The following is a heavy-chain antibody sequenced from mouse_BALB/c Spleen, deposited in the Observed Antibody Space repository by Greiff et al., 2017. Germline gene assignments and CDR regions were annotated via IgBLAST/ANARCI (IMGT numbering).Heavy chain of an antibody. CDR2: INPYNDGT. D-gene: IGHD1-1*01. CDR3: ARNNYGSSYLYWYFDV. Sequence: EVKLMESGPELVKPGASVKMSCKASGYTFTSYVMHWVKQKPGQGLEWIGYINPYNDGTKYNEKFKGKATLTSDKSSSTAYMELSSLTSEDSAVYYCARNNYGSSYLYWYFDVWGAGTTVTVSS. CDR1: GYTFTSYV. J-gene: IGHJ1*01. V-gene: IGHV1-14*01.